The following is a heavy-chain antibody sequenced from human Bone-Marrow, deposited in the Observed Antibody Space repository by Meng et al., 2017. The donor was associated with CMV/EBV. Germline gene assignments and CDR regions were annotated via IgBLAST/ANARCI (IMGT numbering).Heavy chain of an antibody. Sequence: GESLKISCAASGFTFSIYTMNWVRQAPGKGLEWVSSITSSGSYIYYADSVKGRFTISRDNAKNSLYLQMNSLRAEDTAVYYCARDSGPDYDILTGYHTDAFDIWGQGTMVTVSS. J-gene: IGHJ3*02. CDR1: GFTFSIYT. V-gene: IGHV3-21*01. D-gene: IGHD3-9*01. CDR3: ARDSGPDYDILTGYHTDAFDI. CDR2: ITSSGSYI.